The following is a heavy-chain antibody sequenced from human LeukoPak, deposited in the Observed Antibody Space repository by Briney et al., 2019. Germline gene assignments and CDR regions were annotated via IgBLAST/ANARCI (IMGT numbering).Heavy chain of an antibody. V-gene: IGHV4-34*01. D-gene: IGHD3-3*01. J-gene: IGHJ4*02. CDR2: INHSGST. CDR3: ARGGIFGVVKKIKNYFDY. Sequence: SETLSLTCAVYGGSFSGYYWSWIRQPPGKGLEWIGEINHSGSTNYNPSLKSRVTISVDTSKNQFSLKLSSVTAADTAVYYCARGGIFGVVKKIKNYFDYWGQGTLVTVSS. CDR1: GGSFSGYY.